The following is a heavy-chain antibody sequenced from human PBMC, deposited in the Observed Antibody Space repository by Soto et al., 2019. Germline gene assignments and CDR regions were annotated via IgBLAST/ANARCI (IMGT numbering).Heavy chain of an antibody. J-gene: IGHJ5*02. CDR2: IYYSGST. V-gene: IGHV4-39*01. Sequence: SETLSLTCTVSGGSISSSSYYWGWIRQPPGKGLEWIGSIYYSGSTYYNPSLKSRVTISVDTSKNQFSLKLSSVTAADTAVYYCASAVAGTRWFDPWGQGTLVTAPQ. D-gene: IGHD6-19*01. CDR3: ASAVAGTRWFDP. CDR1: GGSISSSSYY.